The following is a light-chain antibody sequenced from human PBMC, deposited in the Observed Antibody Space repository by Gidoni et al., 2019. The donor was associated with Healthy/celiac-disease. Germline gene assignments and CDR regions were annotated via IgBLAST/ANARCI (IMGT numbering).Light chain of an antibody. V-gene: IGKV3-11*01. CDR1: QSVSSY. J-gene: IGKJ5*01. CDR3: QQRNNWLMT. CDR2: DAS. Sequence: TVLIHSPATLSLSRGERATLSCRASQSVSSYLAWYQQKPGQAPRLLIYDASNRATGVPARFSGSGSGTDFTLTISSLEPEDFAVYYCQQRNNWLMTFXXXTRLEIK.